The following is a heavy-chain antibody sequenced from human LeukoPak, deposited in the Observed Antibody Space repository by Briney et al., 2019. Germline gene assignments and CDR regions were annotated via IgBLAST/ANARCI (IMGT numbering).Heavy chain of an antibody. Sequence: GSLRLSCAASGFTFNSYAMYWVRQAPGKGLEWVSGIFGSGGSAHYADSVKGRFTISRDNSKNTVYLQMDSLRVEDTAVYYCGKTTAGYSSGRYPGWPVDYWGQGTLVTVSS. D-gene: IGHD6-19*01. CDR3: GKTTAGYSSGRYPGWPVDY. CDR1: GFTFNSYA. CDR2: IFGSGGSA. J-gene: IGHJ4*02. V-gene: IGHV3-23*01.